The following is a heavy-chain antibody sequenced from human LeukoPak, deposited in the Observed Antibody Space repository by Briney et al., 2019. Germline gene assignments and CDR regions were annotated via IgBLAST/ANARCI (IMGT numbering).Heavy chain of an antibody. CDR2: IRGSGGDS. V-gene: IGHV3-11*01. J-gene: IGHJ3*02. Sequence: GGSLRLSCAASGFTFSDYDMSWIRQAPGKGLEWVAYIRGSGGDSYHTDSVKGRFTISRDNAKTSVYLQMNSLRAEDTAVYYCARTSSSGYHYRDAFDIWGQGTMVTVSP. D-gene: IGHD3-22*01. CDR3: ARTSSSGYHYRDAFDI. CDR1: GFTFSDYD.